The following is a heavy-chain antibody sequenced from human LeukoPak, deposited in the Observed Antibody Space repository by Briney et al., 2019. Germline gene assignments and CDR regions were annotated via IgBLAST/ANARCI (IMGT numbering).Heavy chain of an antibody. CDR2: IYYTRST. J-gene: IGHJ4*02. D-gene: IGHD6-13*01. V-gene: IGHV4-30-4*01. CDR1: GGSLSRGDNF. Sequence: PSQTLFLTCTVSGGSLSRGDNFWSWIRQPPGKGLEGLGYIYYTRSTSYNPSFKNRFTIPVDTSKNQFPLQLASVTAADTAVYYCARAEYSSSWHDYWGQRTLVTVSS. CDR3: ARAEYSSSWHDY.